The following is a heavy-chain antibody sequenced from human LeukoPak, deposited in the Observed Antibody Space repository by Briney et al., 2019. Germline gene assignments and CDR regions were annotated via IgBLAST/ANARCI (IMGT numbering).Heavy chain of an antibody. CDR1: GFTFSSHT. CDR2: ISGSGSIT. D-gene: IGHD3-22*01. V-gene: IGHV3-48*03. CDR3: ARDRYYEGPLDP. J-gene: IGHJ5*02. Sequence: GGSLRLSCAASGFTFSSHTMNWVRQAPGKGLEWVSYISGSGSITHYADSVKGRFTISRDNAKNSLYLQMNSLRAEDTAVYYCARDRYYEGPLDPWGQGTLVTVSS.